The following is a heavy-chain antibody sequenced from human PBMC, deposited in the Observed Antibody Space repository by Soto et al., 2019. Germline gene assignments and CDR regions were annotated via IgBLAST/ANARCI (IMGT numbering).Heavy chain of an antibody. CDR3: AREVEMATIKTYYYGMDV. CDR1: GGTFSSYA. CDR2: IIPIFGTT. D-gene: IGHD5-12*01. V-gene: IGHV1-69*13. J-gene: IGHJ6*02. Sequence: SVKVSCKASGGTFSSYAISWVRQAPGQGLEWMGGIIPIFGTTNYAQKFQGRVTITADESTSTAYMELSSLRSEDTAVYYCAREVEMATIKTYYYGMDVWGQGTTVTVSS.